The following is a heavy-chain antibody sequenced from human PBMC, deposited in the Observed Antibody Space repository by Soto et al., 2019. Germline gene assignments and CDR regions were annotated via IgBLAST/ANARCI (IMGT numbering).Heavy chain of an antibody. Sequence: KASETLSLTCAVYGGSFSGYYWSWIRQPPGKGLEWIGEINHSGSTNYNPSLKSRVTISVDTSKNQFSLKLSSVTAADTAVYYCARGHTYYYYYYGMDVWGQGTTVTVSS. V-gene: IGHV4-34*01. J-gene: IGHJ6*02. CDR2: INHSGST. CDR3: ARGHTYYYYYYGMDV. CDR1: GGSFSGYY.